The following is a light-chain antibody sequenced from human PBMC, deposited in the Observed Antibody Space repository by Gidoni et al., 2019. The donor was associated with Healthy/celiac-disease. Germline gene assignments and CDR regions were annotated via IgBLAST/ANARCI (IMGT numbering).Light chain of an antibody. Sequence: DIVMTHSPDSLAVSLGERATINCKSSQSVLYSSNNKNYLAWYQQKPGQPPKLLIYWASTRESGVPDRFSGSGSGTDFTLTISSLQAEDVAVYYCQQDYSTPWTFGQXTKVEIK. V-gene: IGKV4-1*01. CDR1: QSVLYSSNNKNY. CDR3: QQDYSTPWT. J-gene: IGKJ1*01. CDR2: WAS.